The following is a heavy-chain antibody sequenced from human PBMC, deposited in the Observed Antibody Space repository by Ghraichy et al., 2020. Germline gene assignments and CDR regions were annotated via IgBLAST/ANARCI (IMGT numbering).Heavy chain of an antibody. Sequence: SQTLSLTCTVSGDSISNYYWSWIRQPAGKGLEWIGRIYSSGSTYYNPSLKSRVSMSVDTSKNQFSLNLSSVTAADTAVYYCARDDCGGDCSMDPSVWYFDVWGRGTLVTVSS. J-gene: IGHJ2*01. CDR3: ARDDCGGDCSMDPSVWYFDV. V-gene: IGHV4-4*07. D-gene: IGHD2-21*02. CDR2: IYSSGST. CDR1: GDSISNYY.